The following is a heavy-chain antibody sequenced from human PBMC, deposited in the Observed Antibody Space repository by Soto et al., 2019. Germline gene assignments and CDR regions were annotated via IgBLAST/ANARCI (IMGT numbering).Heavy chain of an antibody. Sequence: QGHLVQSGAEVKRPGASVRVSCESSGYMFTSYFIHWVRQAPGQGLEWVGVINPSDGTTTYAQKLQARITMTRATATTTVDMELSSLRSEDTAVYYCARDKDSSARPRAEFDYWGQGTLITVSS. V-gene: IGHV1-46*04. CDR3: ARDKDSSARPRAEFDY. CDR2: INPSDGTT. D-gene: IGHD6-19*01. J-gene: IGHJ4*02. CDR1: GYMFTSYF.